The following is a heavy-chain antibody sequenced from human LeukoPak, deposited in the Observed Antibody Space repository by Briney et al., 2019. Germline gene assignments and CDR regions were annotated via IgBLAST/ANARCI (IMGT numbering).Heavy chain of an antibody. Sequence: ASVKVSCKASGGTFSSYAISWVRQAPGQGLEWMGGIIPIFGTANYAQKFQGRVTITADESTSTAYMELSSLRSGDTAVYYCARDWAAAAGTHWGQGTLVTVSS. CDR1: GGTFSSYA. D-gene: IGHD6-13*01. J-gene: IGHJ4*02. CDR3: ARDWAAAAGTH. V-gene: IGHV1-69*01. CDR2: IIPIFGTA.